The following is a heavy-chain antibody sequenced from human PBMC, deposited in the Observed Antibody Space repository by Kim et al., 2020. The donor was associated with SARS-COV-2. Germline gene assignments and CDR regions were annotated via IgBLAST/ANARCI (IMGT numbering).Heavy chain of an antibody. V-gene: IGHV3-9*01. D-gene: IGHD5-18*01. CDR1: GFTFGDYA. CDR3: AKDRGGGDSSVSRDYYYYYGMDV. J-gene: IGHJ6*02. Sequence: GGSLRLSCAASGFTFGDYAMHWVRQAPGKGLEWVSGISWNSGSIGYADSVKGRFTISRDNAKNSLYLQMNSLRAEDTALYYCAKDRGGGDSSVSRDYYYYYGMDVWGQGTTVTVSS. CDR2: ISWNSGSI.